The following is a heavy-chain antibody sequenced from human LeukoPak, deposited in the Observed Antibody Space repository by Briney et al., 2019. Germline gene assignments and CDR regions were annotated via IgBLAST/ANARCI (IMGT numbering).Heavy chain of an antibody. CDR1: GFTFSSYS. CDR2: ISSSSSTI. D-gene: IGHD2-2*01. CDR3: ARGYCSSTSCYNTGGAFDI. Sequence: GGSLRLSCAASGFTFSSYSMNWVRQAPGKGLEWVSYISSSSSTIYYADSVKGRFTISRDNAKNSLYLQMNSLRAEDTAVYYCARGYCSSTSCYNTGGAFDIWGQGTMVTVSS. J-gene: IGHJ3*02. V-gene: IGHV3-48*01.